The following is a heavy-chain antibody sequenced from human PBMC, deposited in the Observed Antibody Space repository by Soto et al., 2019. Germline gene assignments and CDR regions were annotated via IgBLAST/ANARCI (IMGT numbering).Heavy chain of an antibody. CDR2: IGTAGDT. CDR3: ARVSQLGPFDY. V-gene: IGHV3-13*01. CDR1: GFTFSSYD. Sequence: GGSLRLSCAASGFTFSSYDMHWVRQATGKGLEWVSAIGTAGDTYYPGSVKGRFTISRENAKNSLYLQMNSLRAEDTAVYYCARVSQLGPFDYWGQGTLVTVSS. D-gene: IGHD7-27*01. J-gene: IGHJ4*02.